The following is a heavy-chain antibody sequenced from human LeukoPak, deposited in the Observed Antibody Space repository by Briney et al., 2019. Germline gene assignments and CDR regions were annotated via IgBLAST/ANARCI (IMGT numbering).Heavy chain of an antibody. Sequence: GASVKVSCKPSGYNFTGYYMHWVRQAPGQGLEWMRWINPNSGGTNYAQNFQGRVTMTRDTSISTAYMEVSRLKSDDTAVYYCVRVVGWELLDYWGQGTLVTVSS. CDR2: INPNSGGT. CDR1: GYNFTGYY. CDR3: VRVVGWELLDY. V-gene: IGHV1-2*02. D-gene: IGHD1-26*01. J-gene: IGHJ4*02.